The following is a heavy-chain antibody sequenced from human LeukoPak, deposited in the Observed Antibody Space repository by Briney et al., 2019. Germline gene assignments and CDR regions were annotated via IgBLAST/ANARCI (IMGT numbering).Heavy chain of an antibody. CDR1: GFIFSDYY. D-gene: IGHD4-11*01. Sequence: GGSLRLSCAASGFIFSDYYMRWIRQAPGKGVEGVSYISSSSSYKDYADSVKGRFTISRDNAKNSLYLQMNSLRAEYTAVYSCAREVYSYFNYWGQGTLVTVSS. CDR2: ISSSSSYK. J-gene: IGHJ4*02. CDR3: AREVYSYFNY. V-gene: IGHV3-11*05.